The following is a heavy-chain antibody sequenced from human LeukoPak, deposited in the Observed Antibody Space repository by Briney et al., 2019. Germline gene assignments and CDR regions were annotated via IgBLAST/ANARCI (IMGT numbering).Heavy chain of an antibody. CDR3: AKDPSSGWYNGDY. Sequence: PGGSLRLSCAASGFTFSSYWMHWVRQAPGKGLEWVAFIRYDGSNKYYADSVKGRFTISKDNSKNTLYLQMNSLRAEDTAVYYCAKDPSSGWYNGDYWGQGSLVTVSS. J-gene: IGHJ4*02. CDR2: IRYDGSNK. CDR1: GFTFSSYW. V-gene: IGHV3-30*02. D-gene: IGHD6-19*01.